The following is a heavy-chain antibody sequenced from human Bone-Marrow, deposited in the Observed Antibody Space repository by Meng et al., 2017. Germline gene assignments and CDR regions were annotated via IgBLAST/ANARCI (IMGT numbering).Heavy chain of an antibody. CDR2: IRSKAGSFAT. CDR3: ARARRSYYDSSGYYQSFDY. V-gene: IGHV3-73*01. Sequence: GESLKISCAVSGGTFSASDIHWVRQASGKGLEWVGRIRSKAGSFATAYPASVKGRFAISRDDSKDTAFLQMNSLITEDTAVYYCARARRSYYDSSGYYQSFDYWGQGTLVTVSS. D-gene: IGHD3-22*01. J-gene: IGHJ4*02. CDR1: GGTFSASD.